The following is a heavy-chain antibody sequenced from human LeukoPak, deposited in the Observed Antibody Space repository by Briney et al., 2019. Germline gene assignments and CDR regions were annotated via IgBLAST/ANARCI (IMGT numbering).Heavy chain of an antibody. D-gene: IGHD7-27*01. J-gene: IGHJ4*02. Sequence: SGTLSLTCAVSGDSVSSSHWWNWVRQPPGKGLEWIGETSQSGDTKYNPSLKSRVTVSPDNSKSQFSLKLTSVTAADSAIYYCATNVGKTFDYWGQGVLVTVSS. V-gene: IGHV4-4*02. CDR1: GDSVSSSHW. CDR2: TSQSGDT. CDR3: ATNVGKTFDY.